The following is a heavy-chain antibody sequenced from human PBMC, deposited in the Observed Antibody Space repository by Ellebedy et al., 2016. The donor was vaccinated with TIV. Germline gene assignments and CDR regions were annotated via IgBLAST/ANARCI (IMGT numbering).Heavy chain of an antibody. J-gene: IGHJ4*02. CDR1: GFTFSSYW. CDR2: IKQDGSEK. CDR3: ARDHSGSNAFDY. V-gene: IGHV3-7*01. Sequence: GGSLRLXCAASGFTFSSYWMSWVRQAPGKGLEWVANIKQDGSEKYYVDSVKGRFTISRDNAKNSLYLQMNSLRAEDTAVYHCARDHSGSNAFDYWGQGTLVTVSS. D-gene: IGHD3-10*01.